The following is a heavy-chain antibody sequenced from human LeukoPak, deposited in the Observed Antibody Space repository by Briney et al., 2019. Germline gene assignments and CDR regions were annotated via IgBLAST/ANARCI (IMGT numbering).Heavy chain of an antibody. Sequence: SETLSLTCPVSGDSFSSHYWTWIRQSPGTGLEWIGYISHIGRTNYNPSLKSRVTISIDTSKNQFSLKLRSVTAADTAVYYCARDQVTVTKGFDIWGQGTMVSVCS. V-gene: IGHV4-59*11. D-gene: IGHD4-17*01. CDR3: ARDQVTVTKGFDI. CDR1: GDSFSSHY. CDR2: ISHIGRT. J-gene: IGHJ3*02.